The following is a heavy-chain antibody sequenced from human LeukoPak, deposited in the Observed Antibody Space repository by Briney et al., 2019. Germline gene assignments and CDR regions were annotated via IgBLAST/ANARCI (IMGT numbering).Heavy chain of an antibody. V-gene: IGHV4-38-2*02. J-gene: IGHJ4*02. CDR2: IYHSGST. CDR1: GYSISSGYY. CDR3: ARNSGGDNYWI. D-gene: IGHD5-24*01. Sequence: SETLSLTCTVSGYSISSGYYWGWIRQPPGKGLEWIGSIYHSGSTYYNPSLKSRVTISVDTSKNQFSLKLSPVTAADTAVYYCARNSGGDNYWIWGQGTLVTVSS.